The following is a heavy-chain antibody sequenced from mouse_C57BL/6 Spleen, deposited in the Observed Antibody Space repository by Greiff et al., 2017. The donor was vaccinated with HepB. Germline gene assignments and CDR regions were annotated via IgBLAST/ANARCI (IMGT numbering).Heavy chain of an antibody. J-gene: IGHJ1*03. D-gene: IGHD4-1*01. CDR1: GYAFTNYL. Sequence: VQLQQSGAELVRPGTSVKVSCKASGYAFTNYLIEWVKQRPGQGLEWIGVINPGSGGTNYNEKFKGKATLTAYKSSSTAYMQLSSLTSEDSAVYFCARGGELDWDGYFDVWGTGTTVTVSS. CDR3: ARGGELDWDGYFDV. V-gene: IGHV1-54*01. CDR2: INPGSGGT.